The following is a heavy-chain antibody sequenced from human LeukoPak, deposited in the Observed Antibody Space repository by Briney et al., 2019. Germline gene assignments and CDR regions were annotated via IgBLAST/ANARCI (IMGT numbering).Heavy chain of an antibody. D-gene: IGHD2-15*01. Sequence: PSETLSLTCAVSGGSISSNSYYWGWIRQPPGKGLEWIGSIYYSGSTYYNPSLKSRVTISVDTSKNQFSLKLSSVTAADTAVYYCARDGAAYCSGVGCPYYYYMDVWGKGTTVTVSS. CDR3: ARDGAAYCSGVGCPYYYYMDV. J-gene: IGHJ6*03. CDR2: IYYSGST. V-gene: IGHV4-39*07. CDR1: GGSISSNSYY.